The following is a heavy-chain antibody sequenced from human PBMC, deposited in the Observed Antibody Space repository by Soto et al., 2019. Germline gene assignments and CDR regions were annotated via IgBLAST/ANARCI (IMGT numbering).Heavy chain of an antibody. CDR1: GVSISSYY. CDR2: IYYSGST. CDR3: ARGKRSNLWYFDY. D-gene: IGHD2-21*01. V-gene: IGHV4-59*01. Sequence: SDTLSLTCTVSGVSISSYYLIWIRQPPGKGLEWIGYIYYSGSTNYNPSLKSRVTISVDTSKNQFSLKLSSVTAADTAVYYCARGKRSNLWYFDYWGQGTLVTVSS. J-gene: IGHJ4*02.